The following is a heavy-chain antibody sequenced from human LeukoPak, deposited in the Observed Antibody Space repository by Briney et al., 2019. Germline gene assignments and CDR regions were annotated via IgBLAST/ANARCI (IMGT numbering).Heavy chain of an antibody. J-gene: IGHJ4*02. CDR2: ISAYNGNT. CDR1: GYTFTSYG. D-gene: IGHD3-3*01. Sequence: ASVKVSCKASGYTFTSYGISWVRQAPGQGLEWMGWISAYNGNTNYAQKLQGRVTMTTDTSTSTAYMELRSLRSDDTAVYYCARREDDFWSGYADYWGQGTLVTVSS. V-gene: IGHV1-18*01. CDR3: ARREDDFWSGYADY.